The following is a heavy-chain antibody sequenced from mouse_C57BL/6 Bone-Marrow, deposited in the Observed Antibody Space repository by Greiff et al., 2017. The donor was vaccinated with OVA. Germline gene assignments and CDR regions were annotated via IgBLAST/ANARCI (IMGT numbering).Heavy chain of an antibody. Sequence: QVQLQQPGAELVKPGASVKMSCKASGYTFTSYWITWVKQRPGQGLEWIGDIYPGSGSTNYNEKFTSKATLTVDTSSNTAYMQLSSLTTEDSAVYYCASYSNYWGQGTLVTVSA. CDR3: ASYSNY. CDR1: GYTFTSYW. CDR2: IYPGSGST. J-gene: IGHJ3*01. V-gene: IGHV1-55*01. D-gene: IGHD2-5*01.